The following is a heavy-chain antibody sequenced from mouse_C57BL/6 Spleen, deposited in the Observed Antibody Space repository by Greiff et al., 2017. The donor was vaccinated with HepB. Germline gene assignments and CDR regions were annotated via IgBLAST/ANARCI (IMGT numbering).Heavy chain of an antibody. CDR3: ARGWGSSAWFAY. CDR1: GYSITSGYD. Sequence: EVKVEESGPGMVKPSQSLSLTCTVTGYSITSGYDWHWIRHFPGNNLEWMGYISYSGSTNYNPSLKSRISITHDTSKNHFFLKLNSVTTEDTATYYCARGWGSSAWFAYWGQGTLVTVSA. D-gene: IGHD1-1*01. J-gene: IGHJ3*01. V-gene: IGHV3-1*01. CDR2: ISYSGST.